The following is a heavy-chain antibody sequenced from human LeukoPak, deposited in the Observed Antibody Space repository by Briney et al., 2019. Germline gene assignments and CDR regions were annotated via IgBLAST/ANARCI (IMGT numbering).Heavy chain of an antibody. CDR3: ARTSPTSHFDF. V-gene: IGHV3-74*01. Sequence: GGSLRLSCVASGFTFTTYWMHWVRQAPGRGLVWVSRINGDGSNSNYADSVKGRFTISRDNARNTLYLQMNGLRAEDTALYYCARTSPTSHFDFWGKGTLVTVSS. CDR1: GFTFTTYW. CDR2: INGDGSNS. J-gene: IGHJ4*02. D-gene: IGHD3-16*01.